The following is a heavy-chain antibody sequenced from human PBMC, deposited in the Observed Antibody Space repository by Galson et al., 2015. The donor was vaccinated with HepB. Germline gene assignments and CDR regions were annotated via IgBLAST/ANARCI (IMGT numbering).Heavy chain of an antibody. D-gene: IGHD2-15*01. CDR1: GFTFSGSA. V-gene: IGHV3-73*01. CDR2: IRSKANSYAT. J-gene: IGHJ6*02. Sequence: SLRLSCAASGFTFSGSAMHWVRQASGKGLEWVGRIRSKANSYATAYAASVKGRFTISRDDSKNTAYLQMNSLKTEDTAVYYCTRHEDVVVVAATHYYYYYGMDVWGQGTTVTVSS. CDR3: TRHEDVVVVAATHYYYYYGMDV.